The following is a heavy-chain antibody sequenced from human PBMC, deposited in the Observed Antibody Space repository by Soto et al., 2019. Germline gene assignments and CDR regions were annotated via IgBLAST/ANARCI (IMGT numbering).Heavy chain of an antibody. Sequence: LRLSCAASGFTFSSYAMHWVRQAPGKGLEWVAVISYDGSNKYYADSVKGRFTISRDNSKNTLYLQMNSLRAEDTAVYYCAREDIVVVPAAKIPLNYYYGMDVWGQGTTVTVYS. CDR2: ISYDGSNK. V-gene: IGHV3-30-3*01. D-gene: IGHD2-2*01. J-gene: IGHJ6*02. CDR1: GFTFSSYA. CDR3: AREDIVVVPAAKIPLNYYYGMDV.